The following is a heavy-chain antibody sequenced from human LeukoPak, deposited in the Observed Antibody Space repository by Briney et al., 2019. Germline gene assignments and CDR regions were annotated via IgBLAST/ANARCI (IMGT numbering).Heavy chain of an antibody. CDR3: ARGTGTNSNY. J-gene: IGHJ4*02. CDR1: GGSVSSGRYY. V-gene: IGHV4-61*01. CDR2: IYYSGST. Sequence: SSETLSLTCSVSGGSVSSGRYYWTWIRQPPGKGLEWIGYIYYSGSTSYSPSLKSRVSISVDTSKNQFSLKMSSVTAADTAVYYCARGTGTNSNYWDQGTLVTVSS. D-gene: IGHD1-7*01.